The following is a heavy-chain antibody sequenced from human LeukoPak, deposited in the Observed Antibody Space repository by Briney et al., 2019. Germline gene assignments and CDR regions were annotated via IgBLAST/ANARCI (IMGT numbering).Heavy chain of an antibody. J-gene: IGHJ4*02. CDR2: INHSGST. CDR1: SESFSTYY. Sequence: SETLSLTCAVYSESFSTYYWNWIRQPPGKGLEWIGEINHSGSTTYNPSLKSRVTISVDTSKNQFSLKLSSVTAADTAVYYCARGWGQNTAMLYWGQGTLVTVSS. D-gene: IGHD5-18*01. V-gene: IGHV4-34*01. CDR3: ARGWGQNTAMLY.